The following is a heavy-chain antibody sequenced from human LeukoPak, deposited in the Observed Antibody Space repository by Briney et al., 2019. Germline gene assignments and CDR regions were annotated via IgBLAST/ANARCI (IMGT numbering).Heavy chain of an antibody. D-gene: IGHD2-15*01. V-gene: IGHV3-7*05. CDR2: IKQDGSEK. J-gene: IGHJ4*02. Sequence: GGSLRLSCAASAFTFSTYWMSWVRQAPGKGLEWVANIKQDGSEKYYVDSVKGRFTISRDNAKNSLYLQMNSLRSEDTAVYYCARGTARLEGRNDYWGQGTLVTVSS. CDR3: ARGTARLEGRNDY. CDR1: AFTFSTYW.